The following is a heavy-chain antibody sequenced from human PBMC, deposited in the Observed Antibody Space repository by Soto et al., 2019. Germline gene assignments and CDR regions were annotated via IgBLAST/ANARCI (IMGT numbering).Heavy chain of an antibody. CDR1: GGSFTGYY. J-gene: IGHJ6*02. V-gene: IGHV4-34*01. Sequence: QVQLQQWGAGLLKPSETLSLTCAVYGGSFTGYYWSWLRQPPGKGPEWIGEINHSGSTKYNPSLENRVTITVDTSKDQFPLRLNSVNPAEPAFYFLARTGGIDLWSPWATVNVSS. CDR3: ARTGGIDL. CDR2: INHSGST.